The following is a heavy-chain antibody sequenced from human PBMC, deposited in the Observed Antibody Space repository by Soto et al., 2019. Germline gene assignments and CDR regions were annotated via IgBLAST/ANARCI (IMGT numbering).Heavy chain of an antibody. CDR3: ARETSGSARNYYYGMDV. V-gene: IGHV3-33*01. Sequence: QVQLVESGGGVVQPGRSLRLSCAASGFTFSSYGMHWVRQAPGKGLEWVAVIWYAGSNKYYADSVKGRFTISRDNSKNTLYLQMNSLRAEDTAVYYCARETSGSARNYYYGMDVWGQGTTVTVSS. D-gene: IGHD6-6*01. CDR1: GFTFSSYG. CDR2: IWYAGSNK. J-gene: IGHJ6*02.